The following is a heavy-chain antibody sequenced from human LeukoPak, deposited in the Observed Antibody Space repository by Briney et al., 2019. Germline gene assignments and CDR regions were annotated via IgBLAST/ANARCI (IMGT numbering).Heavy chain of an antibody. CDR1: GFTFSSYS. CDR3: ARDSGGYSYYYYYGMDV. D-gene: IGHD3-10*01. V-gene: IGHV3-21*01. Sequence: GESLRLSCAASGFTFSSYSMNWVRQAPGKGLEWVSSISSSSSYIYYADSVKGRFTISRDNAKNSLYLQMNSLRAEDTAVYYCARDSGGYSYYYYYGMDVWGKGTTVTVSS. J-gene: IGHJ6*04. CDR2: ISSSSSYI.